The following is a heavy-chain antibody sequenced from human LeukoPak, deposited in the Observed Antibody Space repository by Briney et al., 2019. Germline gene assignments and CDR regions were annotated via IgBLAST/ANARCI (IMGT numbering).Heavy chain of an antibody. D-gene: IGHD1-26*01. V-gene: IGHV1-2*02. Sequence: ASVNVSFKASGYTFTGYHVHGVRQAPGQGREGMGCINPNSGGTNFAQKFQGRVTMTRDTSISTAYMDLSRLRSDDTAVYYCARNDTSGSYYWFDPWGQGTLVTVSS. CDR2: INPNSGGT. CDR1: GYTFTGYH. CDR3: ARNDTSGSYYWFDP. J-gene: IGHJ5*02.